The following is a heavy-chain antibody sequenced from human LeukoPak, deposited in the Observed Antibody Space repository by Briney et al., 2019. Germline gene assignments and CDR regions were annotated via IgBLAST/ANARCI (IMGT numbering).Heavy chain of an antibody. D-gene: IGHD3-10*01. Sequence: KSSETLSLTCTVSGGSITGYYWTWIRQPAGKGLEWIGSIYHSGSTYYNPSLKSRVTISVDTSKNQFSLKLSSVTAADTAVYYCARRPPHYYGSGSYSNWFDPWGQGTLVTVSS. CDR2: IYHSGST. J-gene: IGHJ5*02. CDR3: ARRPPHYYGSGSYSNWFDP. CDR1: GGSITGYY. V-gene: IGHV4-4*07.